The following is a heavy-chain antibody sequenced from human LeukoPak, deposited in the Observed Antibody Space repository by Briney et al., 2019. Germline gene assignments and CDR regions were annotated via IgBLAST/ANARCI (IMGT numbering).Heavy chain of an antibody. Sequence: KPGGSLRLSCAASGFTFSTYCMNWVRQAPGKGLEWVSSISSSGGYIYYADSVEGRFTISRDNAKHSLYLQMNSLRADDTAVYYCARCSGGSCYRSDDYWGQGTLVTVSS. D-gene: IGHD2-15*01. J-gene: IGHJ4*02. V-gene: IGHV3-21*01. CDR3: ARCSGGSCYRSDDY. CDR1: GFTFSTYC. CDR2: ISSSGGYI.